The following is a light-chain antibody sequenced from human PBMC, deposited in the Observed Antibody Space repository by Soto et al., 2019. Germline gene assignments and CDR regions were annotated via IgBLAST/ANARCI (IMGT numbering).Light chain of an antibody. CDR2: EVS. Sequence: QSALTQPASVSGSPGQSITISCTGTSSDVGGYNYVSWYQQHPGKAPKLMIYEVSNRPSGVSNRFSGSKSGNTASLTISGLQAEDEADYYCSSYAGNSRYVFGTGTKLTVL. J-gene: IGLJ1*01. CDR3: SSYAGNSRYV. V-gene: IGLV2-14*01. CDR1: SSDVGGYNY.